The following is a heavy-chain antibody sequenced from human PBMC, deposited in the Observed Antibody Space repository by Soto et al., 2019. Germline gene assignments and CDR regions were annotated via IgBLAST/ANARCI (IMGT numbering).Heavy chain of an antibody. Sequence: GGSLRLSCAASGFTFSSYAMHWVRQAPGKGLEWVAVISYDGSNKYYADSVKGRFTISRDNSKNTLYLQMNSLRAEDTAVYYCARDTGRRRYFDWLLDSFDYWGQGPMVTLAS. CDR3: ARDTGRRRYFDWLLDSFDY. D-gene: IGHD3-9*01. J-gene: IGHJ4*03. CDR2: ISYDGSNK. CDR1: GFTFSSYA. V-gene: IGHV3-30-3*01.